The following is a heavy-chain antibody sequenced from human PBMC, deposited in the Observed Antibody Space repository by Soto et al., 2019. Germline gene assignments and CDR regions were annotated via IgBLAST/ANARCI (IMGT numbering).Heavy chain of an antibody. CDR2: MYYSGTT. CDR3: AVVDSTGNWFDP. V-gene: IGHV4-39*01. J-gene: IGHJ5*02. Sequence: SETLSLTCTVSGGSINSSDFYWGWLRQPPGKGLDFIGSMYYSGTTYYNPSLKNRITISVDTSKNQFSLKLISVTAADTAVYYCAVVDSTGNWFDPWGQGALVTVSS. CDR1: GGSINSSDFY. D-gene: IGHD3-22*01.